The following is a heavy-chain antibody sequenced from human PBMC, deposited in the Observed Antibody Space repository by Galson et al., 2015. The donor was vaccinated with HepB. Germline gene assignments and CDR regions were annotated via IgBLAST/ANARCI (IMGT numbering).Heavy chain of an antibody. J-gene: IGHJ6*02. D-gene: IGHD1-1*01. CDR2: TSYNGDNK. CDR3: ARDSLNWNEDYYYYGMDV. Sequence: SLRLSCAASGFTFSSYGMHWVRLAPGKGLEWVAATSYNGDNKNYGDSVKGRFTISRDNSKNTLYLQMNSLRAEDTAVYYCARDSLNWNEDYYYYGMDVWGQGTTVTVSS. CDR1: GFTFSSYG. V-gene: IGHV3-30*03.